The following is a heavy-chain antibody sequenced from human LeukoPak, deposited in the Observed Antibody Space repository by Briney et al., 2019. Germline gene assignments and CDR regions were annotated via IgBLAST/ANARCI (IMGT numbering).Heavy chain of an antibody. D-gene: IGHD3-10*01. CDR3: ARLSAYYYGSYFYYYMDA. CDR2: IRQDESER. J-gene: IGHJ6*03. CDR1: GFSFSSYW. V-gene: IGHV3-7*01. Sequence: PGGSLRLSCEGSGFSFSSYWMTWVRQLPGKGPEWVANIRQDESERYFADSVKGRFTISRDNAKKSVYLHMSSLRAEDTALYYCARLSAYYYGSYFYYYMDAWGKGTTVTVSS.